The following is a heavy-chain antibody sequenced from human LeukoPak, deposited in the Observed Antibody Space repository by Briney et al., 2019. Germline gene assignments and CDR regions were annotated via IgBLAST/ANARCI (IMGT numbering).Heavy chain of an antibody. CDR2: NNPNSGGT. V-gene: IGHV1-2*02. CDR1: GYTFTGYY. Sequence: GASVKVSCKASGYTFTGYYMHWVRQAPGQGLEWMGWNNPNSGGTNYAQKFQGRVTMTRDTSISTAYMELSRLRSDDTAVYYCARPGVEYYDFWSGYLPLDYWGQGTLVTVSS. D-gene: IGHD3-3*01. J-gene: IGHJ4*02. CDR3: ARPGVEYYDFWSGYLPLDY.